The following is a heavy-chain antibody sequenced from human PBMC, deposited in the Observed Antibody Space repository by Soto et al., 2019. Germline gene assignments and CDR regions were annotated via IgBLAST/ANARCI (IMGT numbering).Heavy chain of an antibody. D-gene: IGHD3-10*01. CDR2: ISWNSGSI. V-gene: IGHV3-9*01. Sequence: EVQLVESGGGLVQPGRSLRLSCAASGFTLDDYAMHWVRQAPGKGLEWVSGISWNSGSIGYADSVKGRFTISRDNAKNSLYLQMNSLRAEDTALYYCAKDTTTSGDAFDIWGQGTMVTVSS. CDR3: AKDTTTSGDAFDI. J-gene: IGHJ3*02. CDR1: GFTLDDYA.